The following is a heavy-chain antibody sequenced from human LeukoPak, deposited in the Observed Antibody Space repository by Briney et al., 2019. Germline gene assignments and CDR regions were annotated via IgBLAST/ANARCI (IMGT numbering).Heavy chain of an antibody. CDR2: IYYSGST. Sequence: PSETLSLTCTVSGGSISSSSYYWGWIRQPPGKGLEWIGSIYYSGSTYYNPSLKSRVTISVDTSKNQFSLKLSSVTAADTAVYYCASQLRYFDWLFPYYFDYWGQGTLVTVSS. CDR3: ASQLRYFDWLFPYYFDY. D-gene: IGHD3-9*01. V-gene: IGHV4-39*01. CDR1: GGSISSSSYY. J-gene: IGHJ4*02.